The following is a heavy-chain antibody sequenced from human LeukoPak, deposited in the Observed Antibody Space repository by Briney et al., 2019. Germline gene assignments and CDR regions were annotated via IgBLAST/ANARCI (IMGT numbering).Heavy chain of an antibody. CDR2: INWNGGST. D-gene: IGHD6-13*01. Sequence: RAGGSLRLSCAASGFSFDDYGMSWVRQAPGKGLEWVSGINWNGGSTGYADSVKGRFTISRDNTKNSLYLQMKSLRAEDTALYYCARDSGYSSSWYDAFDIWGQGTMVTVSS. V-gene: IGHV3-20*04. CDR3: ARDSGYSSSWYDAFDI. CDR1: GFSFDDYG. J-gene: IGHJ3*02.